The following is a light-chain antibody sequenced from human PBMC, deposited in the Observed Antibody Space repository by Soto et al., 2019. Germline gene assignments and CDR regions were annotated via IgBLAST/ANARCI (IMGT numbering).Light chain of an antibody. V-gene: IGKV3-15*01. Sequence: DIVMTQSPATLSVSPGERATLSCRASQSVSSNVAWYQQKRGQAPRLLIYGASTRATGIPARFSGSGSWTEFAVTISSLEFEDCAVYYCQQYNNWPLRYTFGQGTKLEIK. CDR3: QQYNNWPLRYT. CDR2: GAS. J-gene: IGKJ2*01. CDR1: QSVSSN.